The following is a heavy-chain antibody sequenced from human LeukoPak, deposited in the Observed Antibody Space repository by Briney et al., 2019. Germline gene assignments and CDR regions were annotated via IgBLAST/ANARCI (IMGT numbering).Heavy chain of an antibody. CDR3: AKLPARSYSGWYGAFDI. CDR2: INHSGST. D-gene: IGHD6-19*01. Sequence: SETLSLTCAVYGGSFSGYYWSWIRQPPGKGLEWIGEINHSGSTNYNPSLKSRVTISVDTSKNQFPLKLSSVTAADTAVYYCAKLPARSYSGWYGAFDIWGQGTMVTVSS. J-gene: IGHJ3*02. CDR1: GGSFSGYY. V-gene: IGHV4-34*01.